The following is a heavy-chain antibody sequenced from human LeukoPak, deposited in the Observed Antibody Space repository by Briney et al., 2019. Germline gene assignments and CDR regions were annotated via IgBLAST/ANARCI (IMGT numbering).Heavy chain of an antibody. J-gene: IGHJ4*02. CDR3: ARGPYYYDSSGYYYYFDY. V-gene: IGHV4-4*07. CDR1: GGSISSYY. D-gene: IGHD3-22*01. Sequence: SETLSLTCTVPGGSISSYYWSWIRQPAGKGLEWIGRIYTSGSTNYNPSLKSRVTMSVDTSKNQFSLKLSSVTAADTAVYYCARGPYYYDSSGYYYYFDYWGQGTLVTVSS. CDR2: IYTSGST.